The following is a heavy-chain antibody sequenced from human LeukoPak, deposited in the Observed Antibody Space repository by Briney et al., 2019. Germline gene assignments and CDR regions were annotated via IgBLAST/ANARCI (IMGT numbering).Heavy chain of an antibody. J-gene: IGHJ4*02. CDR2: ISYSGTT. V-gene: IGHV4-38-2*02. D-gene: IGHD4-23*01. CDR1: GYSISSGYY. CDR3: ARQRTVVTPEFFDF. Sequence: SETLSLTCTVSGYSISSGYYWGWIRQPPGKGLEWIGDISYSGTTKKNPSLESRITMSVDTSKNQFSLNLNSVTAADTAMYYCARQRTVVTPEFFDFWGQGTLVIVSS.